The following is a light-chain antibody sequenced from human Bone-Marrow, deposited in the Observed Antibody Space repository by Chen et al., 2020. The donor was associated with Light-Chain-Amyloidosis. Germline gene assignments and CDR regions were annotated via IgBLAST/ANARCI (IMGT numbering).Light chain of an antibody. V-gene: IGLV3-25*03. Sequence: SYELTQPPSVSVVPGQTARITCSGDDLPTQYAYWYQQKAGQAPVLVIHRDTERPSGISERFSGSSSVTTATLNISGVQAEDEADYHCQSADSSGTYEVIFGGGTQPTVL. CDR1: DLPTQY. CDR2: RDT. CDR3: QSADSSGTYEVI. J-gene: IGLJ2*01.